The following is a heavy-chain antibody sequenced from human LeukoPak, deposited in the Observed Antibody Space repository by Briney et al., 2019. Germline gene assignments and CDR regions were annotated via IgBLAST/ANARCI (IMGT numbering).Heavy chain of an antibody. Sequence: PSETLSLTCTVSGGSISSFYWSWIRQPPGKGLEYIGYITYSETTSYNPSLKSRVTISVDTSKNQFSLKLTSVTAADTAVYYCARDKGLPQAFDIWGQGTMVTVSS. CDR3: ARDKGLPQAFDI. CDR1: GGSISSFY. CDR2: ITYSETT. V-gene: IGHV4-59*01. J-gene: IGHJ3*02. D-gene: IGHD5/OR15-5a*01.